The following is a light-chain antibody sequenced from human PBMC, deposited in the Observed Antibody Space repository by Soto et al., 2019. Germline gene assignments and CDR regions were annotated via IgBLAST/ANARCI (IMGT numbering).Light chain of an antibody. CDR2: EVR. CDR3: ASYTTDTTRL. CDR1: DNDVGRYSY. J-gene: IGLJ1*01. V-gene: IGLV2-14*01. Sequence: QSALTQPASVSGTPGQSITITCTGSDNDVGRYSYVSWYQQYPGKTPKLIIYEVRLRPSGISDRFSGSKSGITASLTISGLQPEDEADYYCASYTTDTTRLFGSGTKRTVL.